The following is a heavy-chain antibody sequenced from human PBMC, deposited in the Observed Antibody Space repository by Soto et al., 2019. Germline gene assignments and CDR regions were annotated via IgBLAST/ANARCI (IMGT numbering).Heavy chain of an antibody. CDR3: ARVKKYYYDSSGYIDAFDI. Sequence: LCGGSISSGGYYWSWIRQHPGKGLEWIGYIYYSGSTYYNPSLKSRVTISVDTSKNQFSLKLSSVTAADTAVYYCARVKKYYYDSSGYIDAFDIWGQGTMVTVSS. CDR1: GGSISSGGYY. J-gene: IGHJ3*02. V-gene: IGHV4-31*02. CDR2: IYYSGST. D-gene: IGHD3-22*01.